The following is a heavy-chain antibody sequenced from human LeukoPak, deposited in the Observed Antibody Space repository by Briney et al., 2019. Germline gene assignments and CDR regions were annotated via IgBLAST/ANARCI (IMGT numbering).Heavy chain of an antibody. D-gene: IGHD2-8*01. J-gene: IGHJ4*02. CDR3: AKDTSIGRYCTNGVCCPFDY. Sequence: GGSLRLSCARSGFTVSSYAMRSVRHAPGKWLEWLSAISDTGPTTYDADSVKGRFTISRDNSRSTLYLQMNSLRAEDTALYYCAKDTSIGRYCTNGVCCPFDYWGQGTLVTVSS. V-gene: IGHV3-23*01. CDR1: GFTVSSYA. CDR2: ISDTGPTT.